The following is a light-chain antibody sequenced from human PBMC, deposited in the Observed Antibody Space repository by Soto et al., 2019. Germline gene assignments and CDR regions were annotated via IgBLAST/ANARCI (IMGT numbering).Light chain of an antibody. CDR1: QSVSSSY. Sequence: VLAESLGNMSLSPGERATLSCRASQSVSSSYLAWYQQKPGQAPRLLIYAASSRATGIPDRFSGSGSVTDFTLTIIRLEPEDFAGYYCQQYGILLRTFGQGTNVDNK. J-gene: IGKJ1*01. CDR3: QQYGILLRT. CDR2: AAS. V-gene: IGKV3-20*01.